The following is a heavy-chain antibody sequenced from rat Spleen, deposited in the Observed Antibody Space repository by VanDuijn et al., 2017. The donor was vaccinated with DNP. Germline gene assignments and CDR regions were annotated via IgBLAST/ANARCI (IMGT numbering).Heavy chain of an antibody. CDR1: GFTFSDYY. Sequence: EVQLVESGGGLVQPGRSLKLSCAASGFTFSDYYMAWVRQAPTKGLEWVASISYDGGSTYYRDSVKGRFTISRDNAKSTLYLQMNSLRSEDMATYYCARPTTGAFASWGQGTLVTVSS. J-gene: IGHJ3*01. CDR2: ISYDGGST. D-gene: IGHD1-6*01. CDR3: ARPTTGAFAS. V-gene: IGHV5-22*01.